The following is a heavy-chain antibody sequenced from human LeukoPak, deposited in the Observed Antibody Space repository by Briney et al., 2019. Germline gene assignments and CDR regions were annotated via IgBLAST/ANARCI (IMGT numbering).Heavy chain of an antibody. CDR2: IIPIFGTA. D-gene: IGHD2-15*01. CDR1: GGTFSSYA. V-gene: IGHV1-69*13. CDR3: ARGRGGYCSGGSCYHSA. Sequence: SVKVSCKASGGTFSSYAISWVRQAPGQGLEWMGGIIPIFGTANYAQKFQGRVTITADESTSTAYMELSSLRSEDTAVYYCARGRGGYCSGGSCYHSAWGQGTLVTVSS. J-gene: IGHJ5*02.